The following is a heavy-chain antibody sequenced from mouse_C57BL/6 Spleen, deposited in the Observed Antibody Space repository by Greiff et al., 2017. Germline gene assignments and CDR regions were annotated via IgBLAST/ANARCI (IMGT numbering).Heavy chain of an antibody. J-gene: IGHJ2*01. Sequence: DVHLVESGGGLVKPGGSLKLSCAASGFTFSSYAMSWVRQTPEKRLEWVATISDGGSYTYYPDNVKGRFTISRDNAKNNLYLQMSHLKSEDTAMYYCARDGDDGSRDYWGQGTTLTVSS. CDR3: ARDGDDGSRDY. CDR2: ISDGGSYT. D-gene: IGHD2-3*01. CDR1: GFTFSSYA. V-gene: IGHV5-4*01.